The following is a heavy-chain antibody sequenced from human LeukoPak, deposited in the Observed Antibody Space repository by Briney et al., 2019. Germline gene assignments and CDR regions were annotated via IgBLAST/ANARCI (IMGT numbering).Heavy chain of an antibody. V-gene: IGHV3-15*01. D-gene: IGHD3-22*01. CDR3: TRRYNYDSSGYYYVRDAFDI. J-gene: IGHJ3*02. CDR2: IKAKAHGGTI. CDR1: GFTFINAW. Sequence: PGGSLRLSCAASGFTFINAWMAWVRQAPGKGLEWVGRIKAKAHGGTIEYAAPVKGRFTISRDDPKNTLYLQMNSLKTEDTAVYYCTRRYNYDSSGYYYVRDAFDIWGQGTMVTVSS.